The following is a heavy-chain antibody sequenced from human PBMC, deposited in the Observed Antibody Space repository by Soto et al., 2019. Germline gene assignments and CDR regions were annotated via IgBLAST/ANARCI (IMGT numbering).Heavy chain of an antibody. CDR2: IYSGGST. Sequence: PGGSLRLSCAASGFTVSSNYMSWVRQAPGKGLEWVSVIYSGGSTYYADSVKGRFTISRDNSKNTLYLQMNSLRAEDTAVYYCAKETDYDILTGPTHDWGQGTLVTVSS. CDR3: AKETDYDILTGPTHD. V-gene: IGHV3-53*01. J-gene: IGHJ4*02. CDR1: GFTVSSNY. D-gene: IGHD3-9*01.